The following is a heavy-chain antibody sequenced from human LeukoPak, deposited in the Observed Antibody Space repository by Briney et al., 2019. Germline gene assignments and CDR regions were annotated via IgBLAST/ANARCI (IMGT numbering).Heavy chain of an antibody. D-gene: IGHD3-22*01. CDR1: GFTFSSYS. J-gene: IGHJ4*02. CDR3: ARDPEPYYFDSSGPLFDH. V-gene: IGHV3-30*03. CDR2: ISSDGHHK. Sequence: PGGSLRLSCAASGFTFSSYSMNWVRQAPGQGLEWVAVISSDGHHKYYTDSVKGRFSISRDISKNTLYLQMSSLRAEDTAVYYCARDPEPYYFDSSGPLFDHWGQGTLVTVSS.